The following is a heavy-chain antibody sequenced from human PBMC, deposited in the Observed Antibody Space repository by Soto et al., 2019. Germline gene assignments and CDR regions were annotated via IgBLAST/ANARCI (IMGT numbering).Heavy chain of an antibody. D-gene: IGHD2-2*01. J-gene: IGHJ4*02. CDR1: GFTFSSYA. V-gene: IGHV3-23*01. CDR2: ISGSGGST. Sequence: GGSLRLSCAASGFTFSSYAMSWVRQAPGKGLEWVSAISGSGGSTYYADSVKGRFTISRDNSKNTLYLQMNSLRAEDTAVYYCAKDPLRIPTPYGSTTPKADFDYWGQGTLVTVSS. CDR3: AKDPLRIPTPYGSTTPKADFDY.